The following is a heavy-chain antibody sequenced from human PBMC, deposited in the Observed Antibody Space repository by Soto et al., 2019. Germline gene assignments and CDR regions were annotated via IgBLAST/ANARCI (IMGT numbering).Heavy chain of an antibody. CDR1: GGTFSSYA. J-gene: IGHJ6*02. CDR3: ARYSSSWSNYYYYGMDV. V-gene: IGHV1-69*05. D-gene: IGHD6-13*01. Sequence: SVKVSCKASGGTFSSYAISWVRQAPGQGLEWMGGIIPIFGTTNYAQKLQGRVTITTDKSTSTAYMELRSLRSDDTAVYYCARYSSSWSNYYYYGMDVWGQGTTVTVSS. CDR2: IIPIFGTT.